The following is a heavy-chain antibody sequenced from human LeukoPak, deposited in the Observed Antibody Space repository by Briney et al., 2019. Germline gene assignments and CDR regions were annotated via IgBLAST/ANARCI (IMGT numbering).Heavy chain of an antibody. CDR2: IYDSGST. V-gene: IGHV4-31*03. D-gene: IGHD2-15*01. J-gene: IGHJ4*02. Sequence: SQTLSPTCTVSGGSISSGGYYWSWIRQHPGKGLEWIGYIYDSGSTYYNPSPKSRVTISVDTSKSQFSLKLTSVTAADTAVYYCARGWRYNFDHWGQGTLVTVSS. CDR3: ARGWRYNFDH. CDR1: GGSISSGGYY.